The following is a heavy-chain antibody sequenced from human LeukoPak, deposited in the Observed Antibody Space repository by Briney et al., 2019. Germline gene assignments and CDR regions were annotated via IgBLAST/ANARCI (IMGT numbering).Heavy chain of an antibody. J-gene: IGHJ4*02. CDR2: ISSSSSYI. Sequence: SGGFLRLSCAASGFTFSSYSMNWVRQAPGKGLEWVSSISSSSSYIYYADSVKGRFTISRDNAKNSLYLQMNSLRAEDTAVYYCARDLAGLRGAFDYWGQGTLVTVSS. D-gene: IGHD3-10*01. CDR3: ARDLAGLRGAFDY. V-gene: IGHV3-21*01. CDR1: GFTFSSYS.